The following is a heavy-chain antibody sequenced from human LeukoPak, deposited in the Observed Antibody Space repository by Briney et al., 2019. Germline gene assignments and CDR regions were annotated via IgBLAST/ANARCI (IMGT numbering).Heavy chain of an antibody. Sequence: GGSLRLSCAACGFTFSSYAMSWVRQAGGKGLEWVANIKQEGSEKNYVDSVKGRFTISRDNAKNSLYLQMNSLRAEDTAVYYCAREDSSSTGAFYCYYYMDVWGKGTTVTVSS. CDR2: IKQEGSEK. D-gene: IGHD6-6*01. CDR1: GFTFSSYA. J-gene: IGHJ6*03. V-gene: IGHV3-7*01. CDR3: AREDSSSTGAFYCYYYMDV.